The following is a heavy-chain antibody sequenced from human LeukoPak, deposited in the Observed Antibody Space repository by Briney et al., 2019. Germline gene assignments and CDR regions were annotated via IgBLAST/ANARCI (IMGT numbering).Heavy chain of an antibody. CDR2: IRYYGSNK. D-gene: IGHD2-2*01. J-gene: IGHJ6*04. CDR3: ARVRRIVVPAAPPHYSYGMEL. V-gene: IGHV3-30*02. Sequence: GGSLRLSCAAPGRTFSSHGMHWVRQAPGKALEWVAYIRYYGSNKYYAHSVKAIFTIPRHNHKNTLYQQMNSLRDEDTAVYYCARVRRIVVPAAPPHYSYGMELWGEGTTVTVSS. CDR1: GRTFSSHG.